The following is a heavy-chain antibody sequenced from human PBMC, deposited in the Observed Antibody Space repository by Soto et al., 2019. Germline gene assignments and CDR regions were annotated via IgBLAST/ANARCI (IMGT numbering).Heavy chain of an antibody. Sequence: SATLSLTCTVSGGSISSYYWSWIRQPPGKGLEWIGYIYYSGSTNYNPSLKSRVTISVDTSKNQFSLKLSSVTAADTAVYYCARQVAAAGTEYFQHWGQGTLVTVSS. CDR1: GGSISSYY. CDR2: IYYSGST. D-gene: IGHD6-13*01. V-gene: IGHV4-59*08. J-gene: IGHJ1*01. CDR3: ARQVAAAGTEYFQH.